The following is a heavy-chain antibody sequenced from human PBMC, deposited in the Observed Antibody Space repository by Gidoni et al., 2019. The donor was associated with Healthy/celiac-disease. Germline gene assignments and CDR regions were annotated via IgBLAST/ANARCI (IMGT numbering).Heavy chain of an antibody. V-gene: IGHV4-34*01. J-gene: IGHJ6*02. CDR1: GGSFSGYY. CDR2: INHSGST. D-gene: IGHD1-26*01. CDR3: ARGKRSGSYYVTYYYYGMDV. Sequence: QVQLQQWGAGLLKPSETLSLTCAVYGGSFSGYYWSWIRQPPGKGLEWIGEINHSGSTNYNPSLKSRVTISVDTSKNQFSLKLSSVTAADTAVYYCARGKRSGSYYVTYYYYGMDVWGQGTTVTVSS.